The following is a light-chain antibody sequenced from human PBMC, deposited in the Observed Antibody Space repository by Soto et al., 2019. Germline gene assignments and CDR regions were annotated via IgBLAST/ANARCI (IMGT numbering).Light chain of an antibody. J-gene: IGKJ5*01. V-gene: IGKV3-11*01. Sequence: EIMLTQSPGTLSLSPGERATLSCRASQSVSTYLAWYQQKPGQGPRLLIYDASTRATGIPARFSGSGSGTDFTLTISSLEPEDFAVYFCQQRSNWPSITFDRGTRLEIK. CDR3: QQRSNWPSIT. CDR1: QSVSTY. CDR2: DAS.